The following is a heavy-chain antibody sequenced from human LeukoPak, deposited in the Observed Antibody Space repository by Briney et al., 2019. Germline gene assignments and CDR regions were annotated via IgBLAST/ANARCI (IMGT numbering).Heavy chain of an antibody. J-gene: IGHJ4*02. D-gene: IGHD5-18*01. CDR2: IYPGDSDT. CDR3: ARQTAMGRSGDY. V-gene: IGHV5-51*01. CDR1: GYTFSNHW. Sequence: GESLKISCKGSGYTFSNHWIGWVRQMPGRGLEWMGLIYPGDSDTRYSPSFQGQITISADKSLTTADLQWNSLKASDTAMYYCARQTAMGRSGDYWGQGTLVTVSS.